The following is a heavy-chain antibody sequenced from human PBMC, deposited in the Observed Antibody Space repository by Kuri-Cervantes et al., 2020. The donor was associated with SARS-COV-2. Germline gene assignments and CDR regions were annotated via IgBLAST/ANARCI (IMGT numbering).Heavy chain of an antibody. D-gene: IGHD3-22*01. CDR3: ARQKFHYYDSSGYQGATDY. CDR1: GYSFTSYW. V-gene: IGHV5-51*01. CDR2: IYPGDSDT. Sequence: GGSLRLSCKGSGYSFTSYWIGWVRQMPGKGLEWMGIIYPGDSDTRYSPSFQGQVTISADKSISTAYLQWSSLKASDTAMYHCARQKFHYYDSSGYQGATDYWGQGTLVTVSS. J-gene: IGHJ4*02.